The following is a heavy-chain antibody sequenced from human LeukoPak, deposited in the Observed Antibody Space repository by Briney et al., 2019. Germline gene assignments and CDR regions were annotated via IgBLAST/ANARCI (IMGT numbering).Heavy chain of an antibody. CDR2: ISYDGNNK. Sequence: GRSLRLSCAASGFTVSNYGMHWVRQAPGKGLEWVAVISYDGNNKYYADSVKGRFTLSRDNSKNTLYLQMNSLRAEDTAVYYCARANYFHPRSSTSRRAYMDVWGKGTTVTVSS. CDR3: ARANYFHPRSSTSRRAYMDV. J-gene: IGHJ6*03. V-gene: IGHV3-30*03. CDR1: GFTVSNYG. D-gene: IGHD2-2*01.